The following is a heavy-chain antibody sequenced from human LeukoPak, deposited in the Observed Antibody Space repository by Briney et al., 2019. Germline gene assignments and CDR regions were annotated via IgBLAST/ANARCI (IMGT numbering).Heavy chain of an antibody. CDR1: GGTFTNYA. D-gene: IGHD1-26*01. CDR2: IIPVFGTP. Sequence: ASVKVSCKASGGTFTNYAISWVRQAPGQGLEWMGGIIPVFGTPNYAQKFQGRVTITADESTSTAYMERSSLRSEDTAVYYCASRYSTSHTGYYFHYWGQGTLVTVSS. CDR3: ASRYSTSHTGYYFHY. V-gene: IGHV1-69*13. J-gene: IGHJ4*02.